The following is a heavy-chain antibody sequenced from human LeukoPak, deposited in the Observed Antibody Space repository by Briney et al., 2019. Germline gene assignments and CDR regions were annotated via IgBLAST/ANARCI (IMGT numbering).Heavy chain of an antibody. CDR1: GGSISSRSYY. CDR2: IYSSGST. V-gene: IGHV4-39*01. J-gene: IGHJ4*02. Sequence: SETLSLTCTVSGGSISSRSYYWGWIRQPPGKGLEWIGSIYSSGSTYYNPSLKSRVTVSVDTSKNQFSLKLSSVTAADTAVYYCARHVGGGSSWPEDYWGQGTLVTVSS. D-gene: IGHD6-13*01. CDR3: ARHVGGGSSWPEDY.